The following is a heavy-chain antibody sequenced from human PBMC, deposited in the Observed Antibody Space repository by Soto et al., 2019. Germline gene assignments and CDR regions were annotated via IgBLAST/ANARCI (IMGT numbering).Heavy chain of an antibody. Sequence: GSLSLSCAASGFSLSGYWMNWVRQAPGRGLEWVAIIKQDGSERYYVDSVKGRFTISRDNSKNTLYLQMNSLRVEDTAVYYCARGGQVRGGMDVWGQGTTVTVSS. CDR3: ARGGQVRGGMDV. CDR1: GFSLSGYW. J-gene: IGHJ6*02. V-gene: IGHV3-7*03. CDR2: IKQDGSER.